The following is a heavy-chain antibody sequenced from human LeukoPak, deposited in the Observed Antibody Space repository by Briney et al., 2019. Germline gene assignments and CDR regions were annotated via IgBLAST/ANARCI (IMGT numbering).Heavy chain of an antibody. J-gene: IGHJ4*02. Sequence: SQTLSLTCTVSGGSISSGGYYWSWIRQHPGKGLEWIGYIYYSGSTYYNPSLKSRVTISVDTSKNQFSLKLSSVTAADTAVYYCARESAYCSSTSCPHDYWGQGTLVTVSS. CDR1: GGSISSGGYY. D-gene: IGHD2-2*01. CDR3: ARESAYCSSTSCPHDY. V-gene: IGHV4-31*03. CDR2: IYYSGST.